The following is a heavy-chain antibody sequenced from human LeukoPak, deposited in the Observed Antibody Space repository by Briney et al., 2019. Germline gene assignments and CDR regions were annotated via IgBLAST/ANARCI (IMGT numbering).Heavy chain of an antibody. CDR2: ISGSGTNT. D-gene: IGHD2-2*01. V-gene: IGHV3-23*01. CDR1: GFTFSSYG. Sequence: QPGGSLRLSCAASGFTFSSYGMSWVRQAPGKGLEWVSGISGSGTNTNYADSVKGRFTISRDNSKNTVYLQMKSLRAEDTAVYYCAKKSAMGWFDPWGQGTLVTVSS. J-gene: IGHJ5*02. CDR3: AKKSAMGWFDP.